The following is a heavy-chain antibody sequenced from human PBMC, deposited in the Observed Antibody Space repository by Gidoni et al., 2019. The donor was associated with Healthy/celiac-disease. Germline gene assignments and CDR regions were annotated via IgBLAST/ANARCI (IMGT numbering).Heavy chain of an antibody. CDR1: GFTFGDYA. Sequence: EVQLVESGGGLVKPGRSLRLSCTASGFTFGDYAMSWFRQAPGKGLEWVGFIRSKAYGGTTEYAASVKGRFTISRDDSKSIAYLQMNSLKTEDTAVYYCTREVVLMVYATGGYNWFDPWGQGTLVTVSS. J-gene: IGHJ5*02. D-gene: IGHD2-8*01. CDR2: IRSKAYGGTT. CDR3: TREVVLMVYATGGYNWFDP. V-gene: IGHV3-49*05.